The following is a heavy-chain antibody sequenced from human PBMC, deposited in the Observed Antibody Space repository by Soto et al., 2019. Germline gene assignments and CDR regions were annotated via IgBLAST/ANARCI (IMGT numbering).Heavy chain of an antibody. D-gene: IGHD3-3*01. J-gene: IGHJ6*02. CDR1: GFTFSSYE. CDR2: ISSSGSTI. Sequence: GGSLIISCAASGFTFSSYEMNWVRQAPGKGLEWVSYISSSGSTIYYAYSVKCRFTISRDNAKNAPYLQMNGLRAEDTAVYYCARDISHPPGGFWSALYYYGMDVGGQGTTVTVSS. V-gene: IGHV3-48*03. CDR3: ARDISHPPGGFWSALYYYGMDV.